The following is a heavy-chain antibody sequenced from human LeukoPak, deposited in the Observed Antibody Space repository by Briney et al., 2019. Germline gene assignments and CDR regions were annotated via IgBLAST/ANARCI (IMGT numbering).Heavy chain of an antibody. Sequence: GGSLRLSCEASGFTFSSYEMNWVRQAPGKGLEWVSYISSSGSSIKYADSVKGRFTISRDNAKNPLYLQMNSLRAEDTAIYYCARGAPRDVWGQGTTVTVSS. CDR2: ISSSGSSI. CDR1: GFTFSSYE. J-gene: IGHJ6*02. V-gene: IGHV3-48*03. CDR3: ARGAPRDV.